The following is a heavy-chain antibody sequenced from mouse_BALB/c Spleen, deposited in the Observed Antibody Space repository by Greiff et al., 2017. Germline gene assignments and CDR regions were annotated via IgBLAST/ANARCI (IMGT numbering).Heavy chain of an antibody. D-gene: IGHD1-2*01. Sequence: DVQLVESGGGLVKPGGSLKLSCAASGFTFSSYTMSWVRQTPEKRLEWVATISSGGSYTYYPDSVKGRFTISRDNAKNTLYLQMSSLKSEDTAMYYCTRRGSNGYYFDYWGQGTTLTVSS. CDR2: ISSGGSYT. V-gene: IGHV5-6-4*01. CDR1: GFTFSSYT. CDR3: TRRGSNGYYFDY. J-gene: IGHJ2*01.